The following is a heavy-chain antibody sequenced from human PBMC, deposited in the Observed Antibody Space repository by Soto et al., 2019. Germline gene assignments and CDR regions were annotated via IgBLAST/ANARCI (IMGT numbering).Heavy chain of an antibody. CDR2: IYYSGST. Sequence: SETLSLTCTVSGGSISSGGYYWSWIRQHPGKGLEWIGYIYYSGSTYYNPSPKSRVTISVDTSKNQFSLKLSSVTAADTAVYYCARAPSGYYHYYGMDVWGQGTTVTVSS. CDR3: ARAPSGYYHYYGMDV. J-gene: IGHJ6*02. D-gene: IGHD1-26*01. V-gene: IGHV4-31*03. CDR1: GGSISSGGYY.